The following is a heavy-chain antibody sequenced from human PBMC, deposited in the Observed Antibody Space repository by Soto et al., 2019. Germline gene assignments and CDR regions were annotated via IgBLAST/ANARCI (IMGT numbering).Heavy chain of an antibody. V-gene: IGHV5-51*01. D-gene: IGHD4-4*01. J-gene: IGHJ6*02. CDR1: GYSFSTYW. Sequence: GESLKISCKGSGYSFSTYWIGWVRQMPGKGLEWMAMIYPDDSDTRYSPSFQGQVTISADESISIAYLQWSSLKASDTATYFCARLSHDYSGNGVYDYCGMDVWGQGTTVTVSS. CDR2: IYPDDSDT. CDR3: ARLSHDYSGNGVYDYCGMDV.